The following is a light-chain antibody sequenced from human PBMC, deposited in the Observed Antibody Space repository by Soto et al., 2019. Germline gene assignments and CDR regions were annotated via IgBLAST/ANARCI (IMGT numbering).Light chain of an antibody. J-gene: IGLJ2*01. Sequence: QSVLTQPPSVSAAPGQKVTISCSGSSSNIGNNYVSWYQQLPGTAPKHLIYDNNNRPSGIPDRFSGSKSGTSATLGITGLQTGDEADDYCGTWDSSLSAVVFGGGTKLTVL. CDR3: GTWDSSLSAVV. V-gene: IGLV1-51*01. CDR1: SSNIGNNY. CDR2: DNN.